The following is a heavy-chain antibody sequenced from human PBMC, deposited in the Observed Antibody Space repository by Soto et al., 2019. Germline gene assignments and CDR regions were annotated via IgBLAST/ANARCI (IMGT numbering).Heavy chain of an antibody. Sequence: PGGSLRLSCAASGFTFGSYEMNWVRQAPGKGLEWVSYISSSGSTIYYADSVKGRFTISRDNAKNSLYLQMNSLRAEDTAVYYCARRGGWELLSPLYYYYYYGMDVWGQGTTVTVSS. D-gene: IGHD1-26*01. V-gene: IGHV3-48*03. J-gene: IGHJ6*02. CDR3: ARRGGWELLSPLYYYYYYGMDV. CDR1: GFTFGSYE. CDR2: ISSSGSTI.